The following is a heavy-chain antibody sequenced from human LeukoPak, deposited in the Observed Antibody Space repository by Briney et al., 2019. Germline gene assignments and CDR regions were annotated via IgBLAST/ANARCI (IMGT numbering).Heavy chain of an antibody. CDR2: INPNSGGT. Sequence: ASVKVSCKASGYTFTGYYMHWVRQAPGQGLEWMGWINPNSGGTNYAQKFQGRVTMTRDTSISTAYMELSRLRSDDTAVYYCARDSGSYVNYYYYMDVWGKGTTVTISS. D-gene: IGHD1-26*01. J-gene: IGHJ6*03. CDR1: GYTFTGYY. V-gene: IGHV1-2*02. CDR3: ARDSGSYVNYYYYMDV.